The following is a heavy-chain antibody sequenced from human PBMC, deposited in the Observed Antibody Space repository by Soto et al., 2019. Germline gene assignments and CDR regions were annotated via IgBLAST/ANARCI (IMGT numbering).Heavy chain of an antibody. V-gene: IGHV4-39*01. Sequence: SETLSLTCTVSGGSISSSSYYWGWIRQPPGKGLEWIGSIYYSGSTYYNPSLKSRVTISVDTSKNQFSLKLSSVTAADTAVYYCARHGGDIVLIVSSDGEYGMDVWGQGTTVTVSS. CDR2: IYYSGST. J-gene: IGHJ6*02. CDR3: ARHGGDIVLIVSSDGEYGMDV. CDR1: GGSISSSSYY. D-gene: IGHD2-8*01.